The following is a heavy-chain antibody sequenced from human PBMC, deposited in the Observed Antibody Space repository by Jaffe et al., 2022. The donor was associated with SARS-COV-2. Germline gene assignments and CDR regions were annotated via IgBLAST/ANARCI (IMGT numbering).Heavy chain of an antibody. J-gene: IGHJ6*02. D-gene: IGHD1-1*01. V-gene: IGHV3-33*01. CDR1: GFTFSSYG. CDR3: AREFAGWSTTLYGMDV. Sequence: QVQLVESGGGVVQPGRSLRLSCAASGFTFSSYGMHWVRQAPGKGLEWVAVIWYDGSNKYYADSVKGRFTISRDNSKNTLYLQMNSLRAEDTAVYYCAREFAGWSTTLYGMDVWGQGTTVTVSS. CDR2: IWYDGSNK.